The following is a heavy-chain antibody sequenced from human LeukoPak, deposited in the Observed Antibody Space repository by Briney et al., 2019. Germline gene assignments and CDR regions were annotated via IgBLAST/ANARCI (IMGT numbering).Heavy chain of an antibody. CDR3: ASPLHSSGFNNWFDP. J-gene: IGHJ5*02. V-gene: IGHV3-21*01. CDR1: GFTFSSYG. Sequence: GGSLRLSCAASGFTFSSYGMNWVRQASGQGLEWVSSITSTNHIYYADSVKGRFTISRDNAKNSLYLQMNSLRAEDTAVYYCASPLHSSGFNNWFDPRGQGTLVTVSS. CDR2: ITSTNHI. D-gene: IGHD6-25*01.